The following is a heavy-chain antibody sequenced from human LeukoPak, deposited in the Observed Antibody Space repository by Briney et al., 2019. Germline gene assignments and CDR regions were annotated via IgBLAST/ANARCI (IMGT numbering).Heavy chain of an antibody. CDR1: GGSFGGYY. Sequence: PSETLSLTCAVYGGSFGGYYWSWIRQPPGKGLEWTGEINHSGSTNYNPSLKSRVTISVDTSKNQFSLKLSSVTAADTAVYYCARGSLRPGIAVAGHFDYWGQGTLVTVSS. D-gene: IGHD6-19*01. CDR3: ARGSLRPGIAVAGHFDY. J-gene: IGHJ4*02. CDR2: INHSGST. V-gene: IGHV4-34*01.